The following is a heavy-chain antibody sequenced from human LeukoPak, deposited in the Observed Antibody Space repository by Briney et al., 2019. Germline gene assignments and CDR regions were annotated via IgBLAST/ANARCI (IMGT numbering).Heavy chain of an antibody. CDR2: IYHSGST. J-gene: IGHJ4*02. CDR1: GGSISSSNW. Sequence: PSGTLSLTCAVYGGSISSSNWWGWVSQPPGKGLEWIGEIYHSGSTNYNPSLKSRVTISVDKSKNQFSLKLSSVTAADTAVYYCARVDYYDSSGPWYFDYWGQGTLVTVSS. CDR3: ARVDYYDSSGPWYFDY. D-gene: IGHD3-22*01. V-gene: IGHV4-4*02.